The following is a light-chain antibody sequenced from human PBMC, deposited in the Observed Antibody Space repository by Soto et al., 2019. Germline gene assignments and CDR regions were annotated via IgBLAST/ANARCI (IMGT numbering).Light chain of an antibody. CDR1: SSDVGGYNY. CDR3: SSYPSSSTYV. CDR2: EVS. Sequence: QSVLTQPGSVSGSPGQSITISCTGTSSDVGGYNYVSWYQQHPGKAPKLMIYEVSNRPSGVSNRFSGSKSGNTASLTISGLQAEDDADYYCSSYPSSSTYVYGHGTKVT. J-gene: IGLJ1*01. V-gene: IGLV2-14*01.